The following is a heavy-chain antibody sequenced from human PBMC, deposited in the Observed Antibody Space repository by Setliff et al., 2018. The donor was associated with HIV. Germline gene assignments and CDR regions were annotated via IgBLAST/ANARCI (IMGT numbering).Heavy chain of an antibody. CDR3: ARDSSIVATTHYYYYMDV. D-gene: IGHD5-12*01. CDR2: IYTSGST. J-gene: IGHJ6*03. Sequence: ASETLSLTCTVSGGSISSYYWSWIRQPAGKGLEWIGRIYTSGSTNYNPSLKSRVTMSVDTSKNQFSLKLSSVTAADTAVYYCARDSSIVATTHYYYYMDVWGKGTTVTVSS. V-gene: IGHV4-4*07. CDR1: GGSISSYY.